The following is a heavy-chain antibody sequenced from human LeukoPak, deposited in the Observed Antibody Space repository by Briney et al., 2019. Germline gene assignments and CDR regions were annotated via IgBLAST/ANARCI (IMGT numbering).Heavy chain of an antibody. J-gene: IGHJ3*02. V-gene: IGHV1-69*13. D-gene: IGHD3-10*01. CDR3: ARDSPYYYGPGSPGPYAFDI. CDR2: IIPIFGTA. Sequence: GASVKVSCKASGGTFSSYAISWVRQAPGQGLEWMGGIIPIFGTANYAQKFQGRVTITADESTSTAYMELSSLRSEDTAVYYCARDSPYYYGPGSPGPYAFDIWGQGTMVTVSS. CDR1: GGTFSSYA.